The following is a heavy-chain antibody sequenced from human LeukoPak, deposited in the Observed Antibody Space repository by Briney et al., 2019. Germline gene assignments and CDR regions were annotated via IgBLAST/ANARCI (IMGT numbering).Heavy chain of an antibody. CDR2: ISAYNGNT. J-gene: IGHJ3*02. Sequence: ASVKVSCKASGYTFTSYGISWVRQAPGQGVEGRGWISAYNGNTNYAQKLQGRVTMTTDTSTSTAYMELRSLRSADTAVYYCARDRGDLVVVPGATDIWGQGTMVTVSS. CDR1: GYTFTSYG. CDR3: ARDRGDLVVVPGATDI. D-gene: IGHD2-2*01. V-gene: IGHV1-18*01.